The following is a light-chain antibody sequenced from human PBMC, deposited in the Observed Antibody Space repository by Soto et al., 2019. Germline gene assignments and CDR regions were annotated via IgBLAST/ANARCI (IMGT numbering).Light chain of an antibody. Sequence: QSVLTQPASVSGSPGQPITISCTGTSSDVGGYNYVSWYQQHPGKAPKLMIYEVSNRPSGVSNRFSGSKSANTASLTISGLQAEDEADYYCSSYTSSSTYVFGSGTKVTVL. V-gene: IGLV2-14*01. CDR1: SSDVGGYNY. CDR3: SSYTSSSTYV. J-gene: IGLJ1*01. CDR2: EVS.